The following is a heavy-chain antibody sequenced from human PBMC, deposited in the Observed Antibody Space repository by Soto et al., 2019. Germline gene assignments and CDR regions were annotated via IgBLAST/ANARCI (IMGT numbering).Heavy chain of an antibody. Sequence: SETLSLTCTVSGGSISRYYWSWIRQPPGKGLEWIGYFYYSGSTNYNPSLKSRVTISVDTSKNQFSLKLSSVTAADTAVYYCARRYGSFFDIWGQGTMVTVSS. CDR1: GGSISRYY. V-gene: IGHV4-59*08. CDR2: FYYSGST. D-gene: IGHD3-10*01. J-gene: IGHJ3*02. CDR3: ARRYGSFFDI.